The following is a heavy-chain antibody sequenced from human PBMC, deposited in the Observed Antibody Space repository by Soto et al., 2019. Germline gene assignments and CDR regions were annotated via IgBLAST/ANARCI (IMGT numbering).Heavy chain of an antibody. J-gene: IGHJ4*02. V-gene: IGHV1-69*01. CDR3: ARPPRARRYDYSFYY. CDR2: LIPIFGTA. D-gene: IGHD4-4*01. Sequence: QVQLVQSGAEVKKPGSSVKVSCKASGGTFRSYAISWVRQTPGQGLAWMGGLIPIFGTANYAQKFQGRVTITADESTSTAYMVLSSLRSEDTSVYYCARPPRARRYDYSFYYWGQGTMVTFSA. CDR1: GGTFRSYA.